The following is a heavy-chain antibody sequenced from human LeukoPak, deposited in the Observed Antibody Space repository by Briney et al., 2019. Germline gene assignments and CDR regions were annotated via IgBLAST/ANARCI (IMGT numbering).Heavy chain of an antibody. CDR3: ARDPYDFWTPEGWFDP. CDR2: INPNSGGT. D-gene: IGHD3-3*01. CDR1: GYTFTGYY. J-gene: IGHJ5*02. Sequence: ASVKVSCKASGYTFTGYYMHWVRQAPGQGFEWMGWINPNSGGTNYAQKFQGRVTMTRDTSISTAYMELSRLRSDDTAVYYCARDPYDFWTPEGWFDPWGQGTLVTVSS. V-gene: IGHV1-2*02.